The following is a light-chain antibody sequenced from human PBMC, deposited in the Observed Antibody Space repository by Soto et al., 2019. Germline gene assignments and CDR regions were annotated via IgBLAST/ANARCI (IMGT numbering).Light chain of an antibody. CDR2: DAS. CDR3: QQATSFPLT. CDR1: QSIGSW. Sequence: DIQMTQSPSTLSASVGDRVTITCRASQSIGSWLAWYQQKPGKAPKVLIYDASSLESGVPSRFSGSGSGTEFTLTISSLQAEDFATYYCQQATSFPLTFGGGTKVE. J-gene: IGKJ4*01. V-gene: IGKV1-5*01.